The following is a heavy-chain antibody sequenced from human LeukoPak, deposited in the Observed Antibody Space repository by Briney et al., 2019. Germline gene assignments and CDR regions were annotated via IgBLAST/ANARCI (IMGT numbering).Heavy chain of an antibody. CDR3: ARGGEPVGATLSGY. J-gene: IGHJ4*02. Sequence: GGSLRLSCAASGFTFSSYAMHWVRQAPGKGLEWVAVISYDGSNKYYADSVKGRFTISRDNSKNTLYLQMNSLRAEDTAVYYCARGGEPVGATLSGYWGQGTLVTVSS. CDR2: ISYDGSNK. CDR1: GFTFSSYA. D-gene: IGHD1-26*01. V-gene: IGHV3-30-3*01.